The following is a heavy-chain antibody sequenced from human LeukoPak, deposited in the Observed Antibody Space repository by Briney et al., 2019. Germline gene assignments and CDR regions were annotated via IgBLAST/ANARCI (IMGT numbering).Heavy chain of an antibody. V-gene: IGHV3-11*04. CDR3: ARSTVTYYFDY. D-gene: IGHD4-11*01. Sequence: VSYISSSGSTIYYADSVKVRFTISRDNAKNSLYLQMNSLRAEDTAVYYCARSTVTYYFDYWGQGTLVTVSS. CDR2: ISSSGSTI. J-gene: IGHJ4*02.